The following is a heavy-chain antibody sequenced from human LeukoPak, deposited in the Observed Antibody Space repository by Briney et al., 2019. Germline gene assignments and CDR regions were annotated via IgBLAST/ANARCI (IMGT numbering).Heavy chain of an antibody. J-gene: IGHJ4*02. Sequence: GGSLRLSCAASGFTFSSYGMHWVRQAPGKGLEWVAVIWYDGSNKYYADSVKGRFTISRDNSKNTLYLQMNSLGAEDTAVYYCAREGYTAGDRQDFDYWGQGTLVTVSS. CDR1: GFTFSSYG. D-gene: IGHD3-16*02. V-gene: IGHV3-33*01. CDR3: AREGYTAGDRQDFDY. CDR2: IWYDGSNK.